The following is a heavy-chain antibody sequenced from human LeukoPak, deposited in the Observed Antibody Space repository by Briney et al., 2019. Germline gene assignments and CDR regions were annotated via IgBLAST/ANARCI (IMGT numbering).Heavy chain of an antibody. V-gene: IGHV1-69*05. CDR2: ITPIFGTA. CDR1: GGTFSSYA. Sequence: RWASVKVSCKASGGTFSSYAISWVRQAPGQGLEWMGGITPIFGTANYAQKFQGRVTITTDESTSTAYMELSSLRSEDTAVYYCARGPYCSSTSCYGPYYYYMDVWGKGTTVTVSS. CDR3: ARGPYCSSTSCYGPYYYYMDV. J-gene: IGHJ6*03. D-gene: IGHD2-2*01.